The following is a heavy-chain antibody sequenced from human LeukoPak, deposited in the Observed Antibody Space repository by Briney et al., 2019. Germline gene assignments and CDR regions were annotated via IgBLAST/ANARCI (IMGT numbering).Heavy chain of an antibody. D-gene: IGHD7-27*01. CDR3: MCWGTDNH. V-gene: IGHV3-7*01. J-gene: IGHJ4*02. CDR1: GLTFRSYW. CDR2: INPGGNEI. Sequence: PGGSLRLSCTFSGLTFRSYWMNWVRQAPGKGLEWVANINPGGNEIRSVDSAKGRSIISRDNAKNSLDLQMSSLRVEDTAVYYCMCWGTDNHWGQGILVTVSS.